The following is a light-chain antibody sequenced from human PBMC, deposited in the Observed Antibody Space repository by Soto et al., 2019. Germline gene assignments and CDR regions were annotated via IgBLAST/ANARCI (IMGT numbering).Light chain of an antibody. J-gene: IGKJ4*01. V-gene: IGKV3-20*01. CDR2: GAS. Sequence: EIVLTQSPGTLSLSPGERATLSCRASQSVSSSYLAWYQQKPGQAPRLLIYGASSRATGIPDRFSGSGSGTDFTLTISRLEPEDIAVYYCQQYGRSPPTFGGGTKVEIK. CDR3: QQYGRSPPT. CDR1: QSVSSSY.